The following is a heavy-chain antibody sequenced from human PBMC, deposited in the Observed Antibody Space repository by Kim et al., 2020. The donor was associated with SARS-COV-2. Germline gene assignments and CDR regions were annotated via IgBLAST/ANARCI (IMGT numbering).Heavy chain of an antibody. J-gene: IGHJ4*02. V-gene: IGHV4-31*03. CDR3: ARGGGFDPLDY. CDR2: IYYSGST. Sequence: TLSLTCTVSGGSISTGGYYWSWIRQHPGKGLEWIGHIYYSGSTSYYPSLKSRVTISRDSSKNQFSLNLTSVTAADTAVYYCARGGGFDPLDYWGQGTLVTVSS. CDR1: GGSISTGGYY. D-gene: IGHD3-16*01.